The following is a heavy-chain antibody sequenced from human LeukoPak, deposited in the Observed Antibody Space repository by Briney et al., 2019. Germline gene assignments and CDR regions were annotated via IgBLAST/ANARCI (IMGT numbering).Heavy chain of an antibody. CDR2: ISSSSSYI. CDR3: ARNNWFGEFENWFDP. J-gene: IGHJ5*02. Sequence: GGSLRLSCAASGFTFSSYAMSWVRQAPGKGPEWVSSISSSSSYIYYADSMKGRFTISRDNAKNSLYLQMNSLRAEDTAVYYCARNNWFGEFENWFDPWGQGTLVTVSS. V-gene: IGHV3-21*01. CDR1: GFTFSSYA. D-gene: IGHD3-10*01.